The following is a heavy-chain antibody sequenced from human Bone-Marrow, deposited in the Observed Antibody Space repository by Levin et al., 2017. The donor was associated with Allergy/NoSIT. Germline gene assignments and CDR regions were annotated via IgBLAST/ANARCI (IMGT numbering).Heavy chain of an antibody. Sequence: SETLSLTCSVSGASITSGDHYWSWIRQSPGKGLEWIGYIYYSGSTYYNPSLMTRITISLDPSKNHFSLKLRCVTVADPAVYYCASLSYYYGAGTHPDEDYWGQGALVIVSS. J-gene: IGHJ4*02. V-gene: IGHV4-30-4*01. D-gene: IGHD3-10*01. CDR3: ASLSYYYGAGTHPDEDY. CDR1: GASITSGDHY. CDR2: IYYSGST.